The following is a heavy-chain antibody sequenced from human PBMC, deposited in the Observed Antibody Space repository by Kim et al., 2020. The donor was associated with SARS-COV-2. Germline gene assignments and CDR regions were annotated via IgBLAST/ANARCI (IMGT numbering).Heavy chain of an antibody. CDR3: AQRLATAQGLDM. J-gene: IGHJ3*02. CDR1: GLTFNSHN. CDR2: ISYDGSSK. V-gene: IGHV3-30*18. Sequence: GGSLRLSCAPSGLTFNSHNMHWVRQAPGKGLEWVAVISYDGSSKYYADSVKGRFTISRDNSKNMLHLQMDSLTAEDTAVYYCAQRLATAQGLDMWGQGTMVTVSS. D-gene: IGHD5-12*01.